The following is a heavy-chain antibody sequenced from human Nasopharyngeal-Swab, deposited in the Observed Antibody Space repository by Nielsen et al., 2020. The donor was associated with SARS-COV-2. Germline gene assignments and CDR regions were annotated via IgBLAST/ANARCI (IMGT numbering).Heavy chain of an antibody. V-gene: IGHV4-38-2*02. CDR2: IYHSGST. Sequence: SETLSLTCTVSGYSISSGYYWGWIRQPPGKGLEWIGSIYHSGSTYYNPSLKSRVTISVDTSKNQFSLKLSSVTAADTAVYYCAIEGYCSSTSCSFDDAFDIWGQGTMVTVSS. CDR3: AIEGYCSSTSCSFDDAFDI. D-gene: IGHD2-2*01. J-gene: IGHJ3*02. CDR1: GYSISSGYY.